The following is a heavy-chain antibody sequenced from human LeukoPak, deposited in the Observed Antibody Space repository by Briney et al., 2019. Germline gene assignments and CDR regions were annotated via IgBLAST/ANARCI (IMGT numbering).Heavy chain of an antibody. D-gene: IGHD5-24*01. CDR2: INAGNGNT. V-gene: IGHV1-3*01. J-gene: IGHJ4*02. CDR1: GYTFTSYA. Sequence: ASVKVSCKASGYTFTSYAIHWVRQAPGQRLEWMGWINAGNGNTKYSQKFQGRVTITRDTSASTAYMELSSLRSDDTAVYYCARDQSRIKMATIGDYWGQGTLVTVSS. CDR3: ARDQSRIKMATIGDY.